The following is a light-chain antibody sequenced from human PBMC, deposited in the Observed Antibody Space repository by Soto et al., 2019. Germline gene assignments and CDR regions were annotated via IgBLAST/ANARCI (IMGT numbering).Light chain of an antibody. Sequence: EIVLTQSPATLSLSPGERATLSCRASQSVSSYLAWYQQKPGQAPRLLIYDASNRATGIPARFSGSGSGTDFTLNISSLEPEDFAVYYCQQPSNWPPWTLGQGTNVDIK. CDR3: QQPSNWPPWT. CDR1: QSVSSY. V-gene: IGKV3-11*01. CDR2: DAS. J-gene: IGKJ1*01.